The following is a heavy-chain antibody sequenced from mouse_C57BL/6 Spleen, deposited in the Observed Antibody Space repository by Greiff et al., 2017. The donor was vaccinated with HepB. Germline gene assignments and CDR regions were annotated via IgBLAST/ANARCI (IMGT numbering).Heavy chain of an antibody. V-gene: IGHV1-53*01. CDR2: INPSNGGT. CDR1: GYTFTSYW. CDR3: ARRGYWDVDYFDY. D-gene: IGHD4-1*01. J-gene: IGHJ2*01. Sequence: QVQLQQSGTELVKPGASVKLSCKASGYTFTSYWMHWVKQRPGHGLEWIGNINPSNGGTNYNEKFKSKATLTVDKSSSTAYMQLSSLTSEDSAVYYCARRGYWDVDYFDYWGQGTTLTVSS.